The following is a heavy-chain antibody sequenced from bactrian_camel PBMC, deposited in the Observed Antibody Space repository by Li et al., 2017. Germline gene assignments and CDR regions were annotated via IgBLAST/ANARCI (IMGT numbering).Heavy chain of an antibody. J-gene: IGHJ4*01. CDR3: VNGWYGVSRHYA. V-gene: IGHV3S40*01. Sequence: VQLVESGGGLVQPGGSLRLSCAASGFVFRSHVMTWVRQAPGKGLEWVSTITNSGGVTWYADSVKGRFTISRDNAKNTLYLQLNSLKTEDTAMYYCVNGWYGVSRHYARGRGTQVTVS. CDR2: ITNSGGVT. D-gene: IGHD1*01. CDR1: GFVFRSHV.